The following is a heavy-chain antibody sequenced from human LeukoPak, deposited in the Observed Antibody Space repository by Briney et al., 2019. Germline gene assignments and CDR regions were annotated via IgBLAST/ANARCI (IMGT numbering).Heavy chain of an antibody. CDR3: ARGGSYLSAFDI. CDR1: GFTVSSNY. D-gene: IGHD1-26*01. Sequence: GGSLRLSCAASGFTVSSNYVSWARQAPGKGLEWVSIIYSGGSTFYADSVKGRFTISRDNSKNTLYLQMNSLRAEDTAVYYCARGGSYLSAFDIWGQGTMVTVSS. V-gene: IGHV3-53*01. J-gene: IGHJ3*02. CDR2: IYSGGST.